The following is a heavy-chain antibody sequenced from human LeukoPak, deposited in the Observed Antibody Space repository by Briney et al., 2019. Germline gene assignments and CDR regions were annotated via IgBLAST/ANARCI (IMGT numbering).Heavy chain of an antibody. V-gene: IGHV4-39*07. CDR3: ARGLRFLHYYFDY. D-gene: IGHD3-3*01. Sequence: SETLSLTCTVSGGSISSSSYYWGWIRQPPGKGLEWIGSIYYSGSTYYNPSLKSRVTISVDTSKNQFSLKLSSVTAADTAVYYCARGLRFLHYYFDYWGQGTLVTVSS. CDR1: GGSISSSSYY. J-gene: IGHJ4*02. CDR2: IYYSGST.